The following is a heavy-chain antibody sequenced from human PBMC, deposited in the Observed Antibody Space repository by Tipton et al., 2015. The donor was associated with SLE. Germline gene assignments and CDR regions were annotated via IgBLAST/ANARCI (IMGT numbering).Heavy chain of an antibody. CDR3: AKRAGPRRYFDY. CDR2: MWSDGSYK. D-gene: IGHD1-14*01. V-gene: IGHV3-33*06. Sequence: SLRLSCAASGFIFSYYGMHWVRQAPGKGLEWVAVMWSDGSYKYYADSVKGRFIISRDNSKNTLYLQMNSLRAEDTAVYYCAKRAGPRRYFDYWGQGTLVTVSS. CDR1: GFIFSYYG. J-gene: IGHJ4*02.